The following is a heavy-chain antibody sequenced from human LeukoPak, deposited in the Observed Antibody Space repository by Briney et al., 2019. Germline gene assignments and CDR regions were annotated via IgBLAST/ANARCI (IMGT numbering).Heavy chain of an antibody. CDR1: GFTFSDYY. D-gene: IGHD2-2*01. CDR2: ISSSGSTI. V-gene: IGHV3-11*04. CDR3: ARVTSEASSTFDY. Sequence: PGGSLRLSCAASGFTFSDYYMSWIRQAPGKGLEWVSYISSSGSTIYYADSVKGRFTIPSDNSKNTLYLQMNSLRAEDTAVYYCARVTSEASSTFDYWGRGTLVTVSS. J-gene: IGHJ4*02.